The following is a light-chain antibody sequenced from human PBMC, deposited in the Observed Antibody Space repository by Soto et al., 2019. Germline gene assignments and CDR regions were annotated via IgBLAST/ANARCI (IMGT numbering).Light chain of an antibody. CDR3: QQYNNWPRT. J-gene: IGKJ1*01. CDR1: QSVSSN. Sequence: ETVMTQSPGTLSLSPVERATLSCRASQSVSSNLACYQQQHRQDPRLLLYGAATSGTAILARLSGSGAGRAFTLTISSLQSEDFAVYYCQQYNNWPRTFGQGTKVDI. CDR2: GAA. V-gene: IGKV3-15*01.